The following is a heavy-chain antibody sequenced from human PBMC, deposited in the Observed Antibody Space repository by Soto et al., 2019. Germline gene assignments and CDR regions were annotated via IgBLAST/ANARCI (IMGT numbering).Heavy chain of an antibody. CDR3: ARSIAAAGYFDY. Sequence: QVQLVESGGGVVQPGRSLRLSCAASGFTFSSYAMHWVRQAPGKGLEWVAVISYDGSNKYYADSVKGRFTISRDNSKHTLYLQMNSLRAEDTAVYYCARSIAAAGYFDYWGQGTLVTVSS. D-gene: IGHD6-13*01. CDR1: GFTFSSYA. CDR2: ISYDGSNK. J-gene: IGHJ4*02. V-gene: IGHV3-30-3*01.